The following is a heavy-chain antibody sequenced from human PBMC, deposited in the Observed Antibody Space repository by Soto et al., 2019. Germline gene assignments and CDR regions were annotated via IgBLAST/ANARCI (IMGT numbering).Heavy chain of an antibody. V-gene: IGHV1-69*01. CDR1: GGLFSSFA. CDR3: GRGGGPYVSFNEF. CDR2: IIPVFGTT. Sequence: QEQLVQSGPEVKKPGSSVKVSCKDSGGLFSSFAISWVRQAPGQGREWLGGIIPVFGTTNYTEKFQGRVTITADASTNTAYMELSSLRSGDTAMYYCGRGGGPYVSFNEFWGQGTLVTVTS. D-gene: IGHD3-10*02. J-gene: IGHJ4*02.